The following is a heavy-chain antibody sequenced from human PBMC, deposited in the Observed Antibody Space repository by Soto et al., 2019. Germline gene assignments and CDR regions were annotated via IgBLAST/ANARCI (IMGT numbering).Heavy chain of an antibody. CDR2: IKEEGGKT. V-gene: IGHV3-7*04. Sequence: EVQLVESGGGLVQPGGSLRLSCVASGLTLSRYWMSWVRQAPGKGLEWVANIKEEGGKTYYVDSVKGRFTISRDNAKNSVYLQMKSLRVEDTAVYYCSRDYYGPGPDWGQGTLVIVSS. CDR3: SRDYYGPGPD. D-gene: IGHD3-22*01. CDR1: GLTLSRYW. J-gene: IGHJ4*02.